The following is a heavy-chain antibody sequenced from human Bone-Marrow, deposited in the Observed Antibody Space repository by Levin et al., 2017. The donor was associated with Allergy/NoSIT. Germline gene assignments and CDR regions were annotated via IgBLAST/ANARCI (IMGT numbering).Heavy chain of an antibody. J-gene: IGHJ4*02. Sequence: ASVKVSCKVSGYTLTDLSMHWVRQALGKGLEWMGGFDPEDGKTIYTQKFQGRVTMTEDTSTDTAYMELSSLRPEDAAVYYCATMSGFGEIFFDSWGQGTLVIVSS. D-gene: IGHD3-10*01. CDR2: FDPEDGKT. CDR1: GYTLTDLS. CDR3: ATMSGFGEIFFDS. V-gene: IGHV1-24*01.